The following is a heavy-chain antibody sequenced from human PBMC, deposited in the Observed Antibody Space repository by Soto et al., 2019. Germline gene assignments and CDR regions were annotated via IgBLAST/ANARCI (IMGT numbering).Heavy chain of an antibody. V-gene: IGHV4-59*08. J-gene: IGHJ4*02. D-gene: IGHD1-26*01. CDR1: GGSISSYY. CDR2: IYYSGST. CDR3: ARRWGRVFDY. Sequence: QVQLQESGPGLVKPSETLSLTYTVSGGSISSYYWSWIRQPPGKGLECIGYIYYSGSTNYNPSLKSRVTISVDTSKNQFSLKLSSVTAADTAVYYCARRWGRVFDYWGQGTLVTVSS.